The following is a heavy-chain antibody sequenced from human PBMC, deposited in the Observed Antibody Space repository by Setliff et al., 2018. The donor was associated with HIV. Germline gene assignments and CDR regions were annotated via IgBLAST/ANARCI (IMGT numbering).Heavy chain of an antibody. Sequence: SETLSLTCTVSGGSFIGSSFQSTWIRQTPGKGLEWIADIAYSGTTMYTNYNPSLESRVIVSEDTSRDQFFLKLTSVTADATAIYYCARGPPFAYWGQGLLVTVSS. J-gene: IGHJ4*02. CDR3: ARGPPFAY. CDR2: IAYSGTTMYT. V-gene: IGHV4-39*07. CDR1: GGSFIGSSFQ.